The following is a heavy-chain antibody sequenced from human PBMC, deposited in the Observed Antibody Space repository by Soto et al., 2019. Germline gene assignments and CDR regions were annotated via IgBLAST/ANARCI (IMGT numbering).Heavy chain of an antibody. D-gene: IGHD3-16*02. J-gene: IGHJ6*03. CDR2: IRSKAYGGTT. CDR3: TRAGLYDYIWGSYRPDYYYYYYMDV. Sequence: GGSLRLSCTASGFTFGDYAMSWFRQAPGKGLEWVGFIRSKAYGGTTEYAASVKGRFTISRDDSKSIAYLQMNSLKTEDTAVYYCTRAGLYDYIWGSYRPDYYYYYYMDVWGKGTTVTVSS. CDR1: GFTFGDYA. V-gene: IGHV3-49*03.